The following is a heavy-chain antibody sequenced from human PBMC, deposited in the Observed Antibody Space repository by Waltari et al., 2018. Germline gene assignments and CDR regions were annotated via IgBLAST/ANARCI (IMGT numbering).Heavy chain of an antibody. Sequence: EVQLVESGGTLVQPGGSLRLSCAVTGVIFSSYGMHWVRRAPGQGLVWLARINIDGSGTVYADSVKGRFTISRDNAKNTLYLQMNSLRADDTAVYYCARGVPDYSSLAYWGQGTLVTVSS. CDR2: INIDGSGT. CDR1: GVIFSSYG. D-gene: IGHD4-4*01. CDR3: ARGVPDYSSLAY. V-gene: IGHV3-74*01. J-gene: IGHJ4*02.